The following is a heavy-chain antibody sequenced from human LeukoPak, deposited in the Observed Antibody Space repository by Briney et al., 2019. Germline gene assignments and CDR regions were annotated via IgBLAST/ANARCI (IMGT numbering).Heavy chain of an antibody. V-gene: IGHV3-48*01. Sequence: PGGSLRLSGAGSAFTFSSYSMNWDRQAPGKGLKGVSYISSSSSTIYYADSVKGRFTISRDKAKNSLYLQMNSLRAEDTAVYYCARDVMATITDYYYYMDVWGKGTTVIVSS. CDR2: ISSSSSTI. CDR3: ARDVMATITDYYYYMDV. D-gene: IGHD5-24*01. J-gene: IGHJ6*03. CDR1: AFTFSSYS.